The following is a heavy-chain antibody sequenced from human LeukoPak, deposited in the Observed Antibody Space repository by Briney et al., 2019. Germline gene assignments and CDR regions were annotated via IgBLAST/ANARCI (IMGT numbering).Heavy chain of an antibody. V-gene: IGHV3-23*01. D-gene: IGHD6-25*01. CDR1: GFTFSSYA. CDR3: AKSSGAGRGSFDY. Sequence: GGSLRLSCAASGFTFSSYAMSWVRQAPGKGLEWVSVISGSGGSTNYADFVKGRLTISRDNSKNTLYLQMNSLRAEDTAVYYRAKSSGAGRGSFDYWGQGTLVTVSS. J-gene: IGHJ4*02. CDR2: ISGSGGST.